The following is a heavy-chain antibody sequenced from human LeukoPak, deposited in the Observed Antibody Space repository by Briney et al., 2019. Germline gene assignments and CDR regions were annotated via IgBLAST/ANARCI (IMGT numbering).Heavy chain of an antibody. CDR2: IYTSVST. CDR3: ARDNRGVGFDY. D-gene: IGHD3-10*01. CDR1: GGSISSYY. J-gene: IGHJ4*02. Sequence: SETLSLTCTVPGGSISSYYWSWIRQPAGKGLEWIGRIYTSVSTNYTPSLKSRVTISVDTSKNQFSLKLSSVTAADTAVYYCARDNRGVGFDYWGQGTLVTVSS. V-gene: IGHV4-4*07.